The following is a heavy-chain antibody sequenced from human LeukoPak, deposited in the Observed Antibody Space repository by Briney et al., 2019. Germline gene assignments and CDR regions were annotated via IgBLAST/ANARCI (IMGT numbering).Heavy chain of an antibody. V-gene: IGHV4-34*01. CDR1: GGSFSGYY. D-gene: IGHD2-15*01. CDR2: INHSGST. Sequence: SETLSLTCAVYGGSFSGYYWSWIRQPPGKGLEWIGEINHSGSTNYNPSLKSRVTISVDTSKSQFFLKLSSVTAADTAVYYCARGGVAATVLFDYWGQGTLVTVSS. CDR3: ARGGVAATVLFDY. J-gene: IGHJ4*02.